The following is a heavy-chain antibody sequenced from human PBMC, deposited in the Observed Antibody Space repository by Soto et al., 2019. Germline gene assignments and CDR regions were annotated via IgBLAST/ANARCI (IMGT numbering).Heavy chain of an antibody. V-gene: IGHV1-18*01. D-gene: IGHD4-17*01. CDR1: GYTFSSHG. J-gene: IGHJ3*01. CDR2: ISTYSGNS. CDR3: AINDFGGSEAVDV. Sequence: QVQLVQSGAEVKKPGASVKVSCKASGYTFSSHGISWVRQAPGQGLEWMGWISTYSGNSNYAQNFQGGVTMTTETSTSTAYMELTSLRTDDTAVYYCAINDFGGSEAVDVWGQGTMVTVSS.